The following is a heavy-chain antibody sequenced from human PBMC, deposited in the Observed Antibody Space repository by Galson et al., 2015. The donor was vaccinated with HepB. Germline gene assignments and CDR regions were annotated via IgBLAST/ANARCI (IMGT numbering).Heavy chain of an antibody. J-gene: IGHJ3*02. CDR1: GGSVSSGNYY. CDR3: ATSSLATILTAAPPGAFDI. D-gene: IGHD5-12*01. Sequence: SETLSLTCTLSGGSVSSGNYYWSWIRQPPGKGLEWIGYISYTGDTEYNPSLKSRVTISGDTSKNQFSLKLSSVTAADTAVYYCATSSLATILTAAPPGAFDIWGQGTVVTVSS. CDR2: ISYTGDT. V-gene: IGHV4-61*01.